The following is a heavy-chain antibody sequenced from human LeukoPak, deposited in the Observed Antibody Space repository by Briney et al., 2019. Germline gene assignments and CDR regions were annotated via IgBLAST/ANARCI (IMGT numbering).Heavy chain of an antibody. J-gene: IGHJ1*01. D-gene: IGHD2-8*01. V-gene: IGHV3-23*01. CDR1: GLMFSSHA. CDR2: ISGSGNNT. Sequence: GGSLRLSCEVSGLMFSSHAMSWVRQAPGKGLEWVSVISGSGNNTYYADSVKGRFTISRDNSKGTLYLQMSSLRAEDTAVYYCSNNEWQWGQGTLVTVSS. CDR3: SNNEWQ.